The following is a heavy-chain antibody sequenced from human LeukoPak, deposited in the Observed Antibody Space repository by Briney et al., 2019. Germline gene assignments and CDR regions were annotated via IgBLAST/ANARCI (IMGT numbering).Heavy chain of an antibody. CDR1: GFTFSSYS. CDR2: ISSSSSTI. J-gene: IGHJ4*02. V-gene: IGHV3-48*01. CDR3: ARDGIAVAGRSGYYFDY. Sequence: GGSLRLSCAASGFTFSSYSMNWVRQAPGKGLEWVSYISSSSSTIYYADSVKGRFTISRDNAKNSLYLQMNSLRAEDTAVYYCARDGIAVAGRSGYYFDYWGQGTLVTVSS. D-gene: IGHD6-19*01.